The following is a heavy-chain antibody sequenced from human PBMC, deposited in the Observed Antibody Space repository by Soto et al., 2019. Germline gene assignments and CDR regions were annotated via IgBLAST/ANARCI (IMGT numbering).Heavy chain of an antibody. J-gene: IGHJ2*01. CDR1: GASINNNDYY. D-gene: IGHD3-22*01. Sequence: SETLSLTCTVSGASINNNDYYWSWIRQTPGKGLEWIGYVYYSGTTDYIPSLKSRLSMSIGKSQNQFTLKLNSVTAADTATYYCARMSYFYDKWYFDLWGRGTLVTVSS. CDR2: VYYSGTT. V-gene: IGHV4-30-4*01. CDR3: ARMSYFYDKWYFDL.